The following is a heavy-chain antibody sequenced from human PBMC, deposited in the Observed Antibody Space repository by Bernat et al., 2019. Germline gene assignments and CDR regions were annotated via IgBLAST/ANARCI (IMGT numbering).Heavy chain of an antibody. CDR1: GYTFTSYG. D-gene: IGHD3-3*01. V-gene: IGHV1-18*04. CDR3: ARDPGPPIWSGYYFYYYYGMDV. J-gene: IGHJ6*02. Sequence: QVQLVQSGAEVKKPGASVKVSCKASGYTFTSYGISWVRQAPGQGLEWMGWISAYNGNTNYAQKLQGRVTMTTDTSTSTAYMELRSLRSDDTAVYYCARDPGPPIWSGYYFYYYYGMDVWGQGTTVTVSS. CDR2: ISAYNGNT.